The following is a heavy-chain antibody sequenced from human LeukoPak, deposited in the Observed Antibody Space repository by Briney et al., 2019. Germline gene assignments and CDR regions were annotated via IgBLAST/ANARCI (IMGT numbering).Heavy chain of an antibody. CDR3: ATRLESMVVNPVGIP. V-gene: IGHV1-69-2*01. D-gene: IGHD4-23*01. Sequence: ASVKVSCKVSGYTFTDYYMHWVQQAPGKGLEWMGLVDPEDGETIYAEKFQGRVTITADTSTDTAYMELSSLRSEDTAVYYCATRLESMVVNPVGIPCSQGTLVTVSS. J-gene: IGHJ5*02. CDR2: VDPEDGET. CDR1: GYTFTDYY.